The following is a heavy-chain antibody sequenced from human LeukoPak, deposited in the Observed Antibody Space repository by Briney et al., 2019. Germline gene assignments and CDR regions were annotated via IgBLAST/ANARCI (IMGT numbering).Heavy chain of an antibody. V-gene: IGHV3-23*01. D-gene: IGHD2-2*02. CDR2: ISGSGGST. J-gene: IGHJ4*02. CDR1: GFTFSSYA. Sequence: GGSLRLSCEASGFTFSSYAMSWVRQAPGKGLEWVSAISGSGGSTYYADSVKGRFTISRDNSKNTLYLQMNSLRAEDTAVYYCAKDLDCSSTSCDRDYWGQGTLVTVSS. CDR3: AKDLDCSSTSCDRDY.